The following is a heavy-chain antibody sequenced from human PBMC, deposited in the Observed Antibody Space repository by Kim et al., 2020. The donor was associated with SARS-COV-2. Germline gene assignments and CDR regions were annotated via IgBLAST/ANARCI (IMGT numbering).Heavy chain of an antibody. CDR1: GFTFSSYG. Sequence: GGSLRLSCAASGFTFSSYGMHWVRQAPGKGLEWVAVIWYDGSNKYYADSVKGRFTISRDNSKNTLYLQMNSLRAEDTAVYYCARDPLVGATLLDYWGQGTLVTVSS. CDR2: IWYDGSNK. D-gene: IGHD1-26*01. J-gene: IGHJ4*02. V-gene: IGHV3-33*01. CDR3: ARDPLVGATLLDY.